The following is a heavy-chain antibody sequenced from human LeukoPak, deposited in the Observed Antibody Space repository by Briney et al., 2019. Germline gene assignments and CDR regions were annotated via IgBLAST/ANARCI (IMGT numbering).Heavy chain of an antibody. V-gene: IGHV3-74*01. J-gene: IGHJ5*02. D-gene: IGHD5-12*01. CDR2: INSDGSST. CDR3: ARDPRGYNWFDP. Sequence: PGGSLRLSCAASGFTFSSYWMQWVRQAPGKGLVWVSRINSDGSSTSYADSVKGRFTISRDNAKNTLYLQMNSLRAEDTAVYYCARDPRGYNWFDPWGQGTLVTVSS. CDR1: GFTFSSYW.